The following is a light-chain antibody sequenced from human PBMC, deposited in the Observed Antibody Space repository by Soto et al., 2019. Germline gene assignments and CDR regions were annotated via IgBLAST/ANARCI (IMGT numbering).Light chain of an antibody. CDR1: RAIIGW. CDR2: SAS. Sequence: DIHVTQSPSSVSDLVGDGATITGRASRAIIGWLAWYQQKPGRAPKLLIFSASSLQSGAPSRFTGSGSGTDFTLTITSLQPDDAAVYYCQQTRSFPLTFGGGTKVEI. CDR3: QQTRSFPLT. V-gene: IGKV1-12*01. J-gene: IGKJ4*01.